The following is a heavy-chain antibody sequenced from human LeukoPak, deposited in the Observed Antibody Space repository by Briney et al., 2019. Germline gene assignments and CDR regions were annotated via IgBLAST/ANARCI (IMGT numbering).Heavy chain of an antibody. Sequence: TGGSLRLSCAASGFTFSSYAMSWVRQAPGKGLEWVSAINGIGDTTYYADSVKGRFTISRDNSKNTVYLQMSSLRVEDTAVYYCVKQQAETWGQGTLVTVSS. CDR2: INGIGDTT. CDR1: GFTFSSYA. J-gene: IGHJ5*02. CDR3: VKQQAET. V-gene: IGHV3-23*01.